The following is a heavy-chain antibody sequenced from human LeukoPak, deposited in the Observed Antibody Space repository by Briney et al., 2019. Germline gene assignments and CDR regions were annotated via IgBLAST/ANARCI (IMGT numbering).Heavy chain of an antibody. J-gene: IGHJ4*02. D-gene: IGHD3-10*01. Sequence: ASVKVSCKASGYTFTSYDINWVRQATGQGLEWMGWMNPNSGNTGYAQKFQGRVTMTRNTSISTAYMELSSLRSEDTAVYYCAGSGSYFNPIDYWGQGTLVTVSS. CDR2: MNPNSGNT. CDR1: GYTFTSYD. V-gene: IGHV1-8*01. CDR3: AGSGSYFNPIDY.